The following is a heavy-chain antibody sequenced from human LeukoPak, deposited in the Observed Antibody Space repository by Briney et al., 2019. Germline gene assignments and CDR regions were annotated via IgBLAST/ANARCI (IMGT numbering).Heavy chain of an antibody. CDR3: AREVFNIVVVPAANDAFDI. V-gene: IGHV1-18*04. CDR1: GYTFTDYY. Sequence: ASVKVSCKASGYTFTDYYIHWMRQAPGQGLEWMGWISAYNGNTNYAQKLQGRVTMTTDTSTSTAYMELRSLRSDDTAVYYCAREVFNIVVVPAANDAFDIWGQGTMVTVSS. D-gene: IGHD2-2*01. CDR2: ISAYNGNT. J-gene: IGHJ3*02.